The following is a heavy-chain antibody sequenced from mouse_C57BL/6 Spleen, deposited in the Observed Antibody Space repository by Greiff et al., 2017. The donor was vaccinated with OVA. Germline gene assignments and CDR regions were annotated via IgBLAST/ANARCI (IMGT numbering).Heavy chain of an antibody. CDR3: ARGSLPGAMDY. V-gene: IGHV3-1*01. CDR2: ISYSGST. D-gene: IGHD6-1*01. Sequence: EVKLMESGPGMVKPSQSLSLTCTVTGYSITSGYDWHWIRHFPGNKLEWMGYISYSGSTNYNPSLKSRISITHDTSKNHFFLKLNSVTTEDTATYYCARGSLPGAMDYWGQGTSVTVSS. CDR1: GYSITSGYD. J-gene: IGHJ4*01.